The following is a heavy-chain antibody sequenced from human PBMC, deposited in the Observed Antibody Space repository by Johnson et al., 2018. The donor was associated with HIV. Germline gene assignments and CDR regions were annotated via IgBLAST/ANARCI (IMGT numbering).Heavy chain of an antibody. J-gene: IGHJ3*01. CDR3: ASLSDDAFDF. CDR2: IWYDGSNK. V-gene: IGHV3-33*08. Sequence: QMLLVESGGGVVQPGRSLRLSCAASGFTFSSYAMHWVRQAPGKGLDWVAVIWYDGSNKYYADSVKGRFTISRDNSENTLYLQMNSLKAEDTAVYYCASLSDDAFDFWGQGTMVIVSS. CDR1: GFTFSSYA.